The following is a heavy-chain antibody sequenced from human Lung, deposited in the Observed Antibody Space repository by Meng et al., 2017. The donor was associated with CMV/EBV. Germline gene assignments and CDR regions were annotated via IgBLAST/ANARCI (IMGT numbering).Heavy chain of an antibody. CDR1: VDSITNHNW. CDR3: LRRSGGSV. J-gene: IGHJ1*01. Sequence: VRLRGSGPALAKPSATLSLTCAVSVDSITNHNWWAVVRQPPGKGRGWIGEIPHKGSSAYNPTLKSRVSISIDKSKNQFTLKLTSVTAADTAVYHCLRRSGGSVWGQGTLVTVSS. D-gene: IGHD3-10*01. CDR2: IPHKGSS. V-gene: IGHV4-4*02.